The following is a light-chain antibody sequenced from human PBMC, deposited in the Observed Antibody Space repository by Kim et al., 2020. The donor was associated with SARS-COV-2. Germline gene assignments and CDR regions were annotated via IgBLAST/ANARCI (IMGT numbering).Light chain of an antibody. J-gene: IGKJ3*01. CDR1: QGISNY. V-gene: IGKV1-27*01. CDR3: QNYKRAPDT. CDR2: TAS. Sequence: DIQMTQSPSSLSASVGDRVTITCRASQGISNYVAWYQQKPGRVPKLLINTASTLQSGVPSRFSGSGSGTDFTLTISSLQPEDVATYYCQNYKRAPDTFGPGTKVDIK.